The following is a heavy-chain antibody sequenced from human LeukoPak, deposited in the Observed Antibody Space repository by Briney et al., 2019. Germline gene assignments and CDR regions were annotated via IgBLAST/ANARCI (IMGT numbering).Heavy chain of an antibody. CDR2: ISGSGGST. Sequence: GGSLRLSCAASGFTFSSYAMSWVRQTPVKGLEWVSVISGSGGSTYYADSVKGRFTISRVNSKNTLYLQMNSLRAEDTAVYYCAKENYGDSTGGRFQHWGQGTLVTVSS. V-gene: IGHV3-23*01. J-gene: IGHJ1*01. CDR3: AKENYGDSTGGRFQH. CDR1: GFTFSSYA. D-gene: IGHD4-17*01.